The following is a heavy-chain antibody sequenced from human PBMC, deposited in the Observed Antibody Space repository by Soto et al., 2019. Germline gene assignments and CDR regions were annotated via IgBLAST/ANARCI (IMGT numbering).Heavy chain of an antibody. CDR1: GFTFSSYN. J-gene: IGHJ4*02. V-gene: IGHV3-21*01. CDR3: ARVGGQLVPGFDY. D-gene: IGHD6-6*01. Sequence: DVQLVESGGGLVKPGGSLRLSCAASGFTFSSYNMNWVRQAPGKGLEWVSSISSSSSYIYYADSVKGRFTISRDNAKNTLYLQMNSLRAEDMAVYYCARVGGQLVPGFDYWGQGTLVTVSS. CDR2: ISSSSSYI.